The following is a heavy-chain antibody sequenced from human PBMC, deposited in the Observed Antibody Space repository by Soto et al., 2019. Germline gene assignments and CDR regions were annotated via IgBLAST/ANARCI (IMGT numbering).Heavy chain of an antibody. J-gene: IGHJ5*02. CDR1: GGTFSSYA. CDR3: AREADCSGGSCYSLFDP. V-gene: IGHV1-69*12. Sequence: QVQLVQSGAEVKKPGSSVKVSCKASGGTFSSYAISWVRQAPGQGLEWMGGIIPIFGTANYAQKFQGRVTITADESTSTAYMELSSLRSEDTAVYYCAREADCSGGSCYSLFDPWGQGTLVTVSS. D-gene: IGHD2-15*01. CDR2: IIPIFGTA.